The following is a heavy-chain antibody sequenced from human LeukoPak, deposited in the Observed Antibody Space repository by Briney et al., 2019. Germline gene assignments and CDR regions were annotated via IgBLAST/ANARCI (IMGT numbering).Heavy chain of an antibody. CDR1: GFTFSNYL. V-gene: IGHV3-74*01. D-gene: IGHD4/OR15-4a*01. CDR3: ARDLYDYGSY. J-gene: IGHJ4*02. Sequence: GGSLRLSCAASGFTFSNYLMHWVRQAPGKGLVWVSRISSDGSSTSYADSVKGRFTISRDNSKNTLYLQMNSLRTEDTAVYYCARDLYDYGSYWGQGTPVTVSS. CDR2: ISSDGSST.